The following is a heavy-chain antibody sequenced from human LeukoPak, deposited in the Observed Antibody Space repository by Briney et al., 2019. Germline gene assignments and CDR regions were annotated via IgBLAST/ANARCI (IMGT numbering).Heavy chain of an antibody. CDR1: GFTFSSNW. CDR2: IKEDGSEK. J-gene: IGHJ3*02. V-gene: IGHV3-7*02. CDR3: ARSRGHAFDI. Sequence: GGSLRLSCAASGFTFSSNWMSWVRQVPGKGLEWVAHIKEDGSEKYYADSVKGRFTISRDNGKNSLYLQMNSLRAEDTTLYYCARSRGHAFDIWGQGTMVTVSS.